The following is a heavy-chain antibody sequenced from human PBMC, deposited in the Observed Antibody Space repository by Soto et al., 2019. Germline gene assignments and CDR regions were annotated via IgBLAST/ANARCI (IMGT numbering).Heavy chain of an antibody. CDR1: GGTFSSYA. Sequence: SVRVSGKASGGTFSSYAISWVRQAPGQGLEWMGGIIPIFGTANYAQKFQGRVTITADESTSTAYMELSSLRSEDTAVYYCASIAAAGYYYGMDVWGQGTTVTVSS. CDR3: ASIAAAGYYYGMDV. J-gene: IGHJ6*02. V-gene: IGHV1-69*13. CDR2: IIPIFGTA. D-gene: IGHD6-13*01.